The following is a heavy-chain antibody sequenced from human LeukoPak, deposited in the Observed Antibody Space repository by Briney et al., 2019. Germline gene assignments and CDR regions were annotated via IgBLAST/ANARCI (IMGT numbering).Heavy chain of an antibody. CDR1: GGSISGYY. CDR3: ARQGDYNYGDYAHY. V-gene: IGHV4-4*07. Sequence: PSETLSLTCSVSGGSISGYYWTWIRQPAGKGLEWIGRVYTSGSTHYNPSLKTRLTMSVDTSKNQFSLKLSSVTAADTAFYYCARQGDYNYGDYAHYWGQGTLVTVSS. CDR2: VYTSGST. J-gene: IGHJ4*02. D-gene: IGHD4-17*01.